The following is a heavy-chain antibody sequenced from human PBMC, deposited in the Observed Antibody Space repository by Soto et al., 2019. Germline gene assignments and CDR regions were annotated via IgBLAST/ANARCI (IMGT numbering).Heavy chain of an antibody. Sequence: PGGSLRLSCAASGFTFSSYWMHWVRQAPGKGLEWVSRISSNGGSTCYADSVKGRFTISRDNSKNTLYLQMNSLRAEDTAVYYCAKDRSTWHPGRPFDYWGQGTLVTVSS. CDR1: GFTFSSYW. CDR3: AKDRSTWHPGRPFDY. J-gene: IGHJ4*02. D-gene: IGHD5-12*01. CDR2: ISSNGGST. V-gene: IGHV3-74*01.